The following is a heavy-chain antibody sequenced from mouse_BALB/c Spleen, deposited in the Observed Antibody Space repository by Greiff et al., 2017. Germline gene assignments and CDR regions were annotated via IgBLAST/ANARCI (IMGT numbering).Heavy chain of an antibody. Sequence: EVKLMESGGGLVQPGGSLKLSCAASGFTFSSYTMSWVRQTPEKRLEWVAYISNGGGSTYYPDTVKGRFTISRDNAKNTLYLQMSSLKSEDTAMYYCARGYGSSYDYAMDYWGQGTSVTVSS. D-gene: IGHD1-1*01. CDR2: ISNGGGST. V-gene: IGHV5-12-2*01. CDR1: GFTFSSYT. CDR3: ARGYGSSYDYAMDY. J-gene: IGHJ4*01.